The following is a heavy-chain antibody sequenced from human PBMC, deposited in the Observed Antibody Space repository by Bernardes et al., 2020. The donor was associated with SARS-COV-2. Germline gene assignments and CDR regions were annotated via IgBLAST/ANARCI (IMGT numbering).Heavy chain of an antibody. V-gene: IGHV4-59*08. CDR1: GGSISSYY. D-gene: IGHD6-19*01. CDR3: ARRPAVAGTSSWFDP. CDR2: IYYSGST. Sequence: SETLSLTCTVSGGSISSYYWSWIRKPPGKGLEWIGYIYYSGSTNYNPSLKSRVTISVDTSKNQFSLKLSSVTAADTAVYYCARRPAVAGTSSWFDPWGQGTLVTVSS. J-gene: IGHJ5*02.